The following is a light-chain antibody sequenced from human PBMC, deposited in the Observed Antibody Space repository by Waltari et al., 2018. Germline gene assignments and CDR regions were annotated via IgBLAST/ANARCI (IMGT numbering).Light chain of an antibody. Sequence: QSALTQPRSVSGSPGQSVTISCTGTRSDVGGYNYVSWYQQHPGKAPKVMIYDVTKRPSGVPDRFSGSKSGNTASLTISGLQAEDEADYYCSSYAGSYSVVFGGGTKLTVL. V-gene: IGLV2-11*01. J-gene: IGLJ2*01. CDR1: RSDVGGYNY. CDR2: DVT. CDR3: SSYAGSYSVV.